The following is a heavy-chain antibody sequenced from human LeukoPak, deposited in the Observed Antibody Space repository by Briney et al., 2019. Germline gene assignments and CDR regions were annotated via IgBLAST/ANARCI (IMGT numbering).Heavy chain of an antibody. CDR1: GFTFSSYS. D-gene: IGHD5-24*01. CDR3: AWVETATKLGGYLDY. V-gene: IGHV3-21*01. Sequence: GESLKISCAASGFTFSSYSMNWVRQAPGKGLEWVSSISSSSSYIYYADSVKGRFTISRDNAQKSLYLQMNSLRDQDTAGYYGAWVETATKLGGYLDYWVQATLPTVSS. CDR2: ISSSSSYI. J-gene: IGHJ4*02.